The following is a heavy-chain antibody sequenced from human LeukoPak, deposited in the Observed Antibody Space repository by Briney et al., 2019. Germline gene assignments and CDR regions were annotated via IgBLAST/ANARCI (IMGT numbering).Heavy chain of an antibody. J-gene: IGHJ4*02. Sequence: GGSLRLSCAASGFTFSSYSMNWVRQAPGKGLEWVSSISSSSSYIYYADSVKGRFTISRDNAKNSLYLQMNSLRAEDTAVYYCARASEERITLVRGPTLDYWGQGTLVTVSS. CDR3: ARASEERITLVRGPTLDY. CDR1: GFTFSSYS. CDR2: ISSSSSYI. V-gene: IGHV3-21*01. D-gene: IGHD3-10*01.